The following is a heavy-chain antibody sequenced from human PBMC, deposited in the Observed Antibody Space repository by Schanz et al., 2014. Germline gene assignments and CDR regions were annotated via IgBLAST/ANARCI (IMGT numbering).Heavy chain of an antibody. D-gene: IGHD1-26*01. Sequence: QLQLQESGPGLVKPSETLSLTCTVSGGSISSSSYFWGWIRQHPGKGLEWIGYIFFSGATHQNPSLKSSISISIDTSKNQFSLDLTSVTAADTAVYYGARGGFWGSYYGLFDYWGQGALVTVSS. CDR2: IFFSGAT. CDR3: ARGGFWGSYYGLFDY. CDR1: GGSISSSSYF. V-gene: IGHV4-31*03. J-gene: IGHJ4*02.